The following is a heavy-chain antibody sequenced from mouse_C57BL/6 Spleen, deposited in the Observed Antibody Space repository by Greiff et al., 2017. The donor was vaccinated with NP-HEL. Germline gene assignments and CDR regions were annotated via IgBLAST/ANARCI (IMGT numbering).Heavy chain of an antibody. D-gene: IGHD4-1*01. J-gene: IGHJ2*01. Sequence: EVKLVESGGGLVKPGGSLKLSCAASGFTFSDYGMHWVRQAPEKGLEWVAYISSGSSTIYYADTVKGRFTISSDNAKNTLFLQMTSLRSEDTAMYYCAGGLTGNFDYWGQGTTLTVSS. V-gene: IGHV5-17*01. CDR1: GFTFSDYG. CDR3: AGGLTGNFDY. CDR2: ISSGSSTI.